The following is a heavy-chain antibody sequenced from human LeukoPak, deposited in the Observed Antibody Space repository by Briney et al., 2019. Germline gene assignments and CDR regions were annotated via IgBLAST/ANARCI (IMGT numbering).Heavy chain of an antibody. CDR3: AKDAVQLEQEYYFDY. D-gene: IGHD1-1*01. J-gene: IGHJ4*02. CDR2: ISWNSGSI. V-gene: IGHV3-9*01. Sequence: GGSLRLSCAASGFTFDDYAMHWVRQAPGKGLEWVSGISWNSGSIGYADSVKGRFTISRDNAKNSLYLQMNSLRAEDTASYYCAKDAVQLEQEYYFDYWGQGTLVTVSS. CDR1: GFTFDDYA.